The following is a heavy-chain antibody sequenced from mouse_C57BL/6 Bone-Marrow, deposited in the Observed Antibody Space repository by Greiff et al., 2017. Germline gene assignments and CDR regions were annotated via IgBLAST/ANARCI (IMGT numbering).Heavy chain of an antibody. J-gene: IGHJ2*01. V-gene: IGHV14-4*01. CDR3: TTYYYASYYFDY. CDR2: IDPENGDT. Sequence: VQLKESEAELVRPGASVKLSCTASGFNIKDDYMHWVKQRPEQGLEWIGWIDPENGDTEYASKFQGKATITADTSSNTAYLQLSSLTSEDTAVYYCTTYYYASYYFDYWGQGTTLTVSS. D-gene: IGHD1-1*01. CDR1: GFNIKDDY.